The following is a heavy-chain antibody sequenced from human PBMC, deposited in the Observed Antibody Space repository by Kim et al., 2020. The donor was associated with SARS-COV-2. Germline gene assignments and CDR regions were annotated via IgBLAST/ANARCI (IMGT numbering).Heavy chain of an antibody. D-gene: IGHD3-22*01. CDR3: ARGRHYYDSTPYAFDI. V-gene: IGHV1-46*01. CDR2: INPSGGST. CDR1: GYTFTSYY. Sequence: ASVKVSCKASGYTFTSYYMHWVRQAPGQGLEWMGIINPSGGSTSYAQKFQGRVTMTRDTSTSTVYMELSSLRSEDTAVYYCARGRHYYDSTPYAFDIWGQGKMVTVSS. J-gene: IGHJ3*02.